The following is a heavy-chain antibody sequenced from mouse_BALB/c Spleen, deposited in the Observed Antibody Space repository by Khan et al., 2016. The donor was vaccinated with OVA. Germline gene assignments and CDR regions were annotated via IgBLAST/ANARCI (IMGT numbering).Heavy chain of an antibody. D-gene: IGHD1-3*01. CDR3: VRQLSDAMDY. J-gene: IGHJ4*01. CDR2: INPDSSTI. CDR1: GFDFSRYW. V-gene: IGHV4-1*02. Sequence: EVQLQESGGGLVQPGGSLKLSCAASGFDFSRYWMSWVRQAPGKGLEWIGEINPDSSTINYTPSLKAKFVISRDNAKNTLYLQMIKVRSEDTALDYCVRQLSDAMDYWGQGTSVTVSS.